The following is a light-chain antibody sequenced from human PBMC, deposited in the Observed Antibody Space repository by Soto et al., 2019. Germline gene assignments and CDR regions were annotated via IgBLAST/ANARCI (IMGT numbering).Light chain of an antibody. J-gene: IGLJ1*01. CDR3: TSYATASAYV. CDR2: DVS. CDR1: SSDDGGYNR. Sequence: QSVLTQPPSVSGAPGQSVTISYTGTSSDDGGYNRVSWYQHPQRKAPKLLIYDVSHRPSAGSTRFSGSKSGNPSSLTFSGLLVVYEADYYCTSYATASAYVFGPGPNVTV. V-gene: IGLV2-18*02.